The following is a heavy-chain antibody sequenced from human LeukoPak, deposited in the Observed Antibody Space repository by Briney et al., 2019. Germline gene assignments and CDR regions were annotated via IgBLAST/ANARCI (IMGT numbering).Heavy chain of an antibody. CDR3: ARGPRAYYSKSGCWFDP. D-gene: IGHD4-11*01. CDR2: IQHSGST. V-gene: IGHV4-34*01. CDR1: GGSLGGYY. J-gene: IGHJ5*02. Sequence: PSETLSLTCVVYGGSLGGYYWGWIRQPPGKVLEWDGEIQHSGSTNDKPSLKRRVTIAVVTSKTQFSLKLSSVTAADTAVYYCARGPRAYYSKSGCWFDPWGQGTLITVSS.